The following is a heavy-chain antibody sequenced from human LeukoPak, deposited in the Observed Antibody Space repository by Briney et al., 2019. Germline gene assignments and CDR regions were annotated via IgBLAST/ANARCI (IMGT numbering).Heavy chain of an antibody. J-gene: IGHJ4*02. Sequence: NPSETLSLNCGVSGGSFSNYIWSRVRQPPGKGLEWIGEILQGGVTNYNSSLKSRVTMSMDTSKNQFHLDLTSVTAADAGQYFCARGGRGTYMRHWGQGILVSVRS. V-gene: IGHV4-34*01. CDR2: ILQGGVT. CDR3: ARGGRGTYMRH. D-gene: IGHD1-26*01. CDR1: GGSFSNYI.